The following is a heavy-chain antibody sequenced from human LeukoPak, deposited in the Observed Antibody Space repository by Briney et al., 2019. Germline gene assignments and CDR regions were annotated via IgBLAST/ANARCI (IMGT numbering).Heavy chain of an antibody. CDR3: ARDEIAVADSRHMDV. CDR2: IYYSGST. D-gene: IGHD6-19*01. Sequence: SETLSLTCTVSGGSISSYYWSWIRQPPGKGLEWIGYIYYSGSTNYNPSLKSRVTISVDTSKNQFSLKLSSVTAADTAVYYCARDEIAVADSRHMDVWGKGTTVTVSS. J-gene: IGHJ6*03. V-gene: IGHV4-59*01. CDR1: GGSISSYY.